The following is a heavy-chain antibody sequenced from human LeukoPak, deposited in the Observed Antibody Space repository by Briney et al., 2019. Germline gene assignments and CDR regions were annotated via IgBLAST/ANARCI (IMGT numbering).Heavy chain of an antibody. CDR3: AKDRLTSVATIIEVGD. J-gene: IGHJ4*02. D-gene: IGHD5-12*01. CDR1: GFTFSSYS. Sequence: GGSLRLSCAASGFTFSSYSMSWVRQAPGKGLEWVSSISGSGVGTHYADSVKGRFTVSRDNSRNTVYLQMNSLRADDPAVYYCAKDRLTSVATIIEVGDWGQGTLVTVSS. CDR2: ISGSGVGT. V-gene: IGHV3-23*01.